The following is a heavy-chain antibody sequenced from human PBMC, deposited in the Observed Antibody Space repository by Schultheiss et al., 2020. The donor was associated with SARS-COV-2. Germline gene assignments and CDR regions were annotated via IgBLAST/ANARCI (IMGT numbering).Heavy chain of an antibody. J-gene: IGHJ4*02. CDR2: ISSSSSTI. CDR3: ATRALRFLEWLPLDY. Sequence: GGSLRLSCAASGFTFSSYSMNWVRQAPGKGLEWVSYISSSSSTIYYADSVKGRFTISRDNAKNSLYLQMNSLRDEDTAVYCCATRALRFLEWLPLDYWGQGTLVTVSS. V-gene: IGHV3-48*02. D-gene: IGHD3-3*01. CDR1: GFTFSSYS.